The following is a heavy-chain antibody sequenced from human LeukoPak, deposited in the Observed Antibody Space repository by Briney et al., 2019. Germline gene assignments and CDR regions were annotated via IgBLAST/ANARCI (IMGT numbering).Heavy chain of an antibody. D-gene: IGHD1-26*01. CDR2: MYYSGPA. Sequence: SETLSLTCTVSGGSISSSSYYWGWIRQPPGKGLEWIGSMYYSGPAYFNPSLKSRVTISVDTSKNQFSLKLISVTAADTAVYYCARYIGGSGTYYFDHWGQGTLVTVSS. V-gene: IGHV4-39*01. CDR3: ARYIGGSGTYYFDH. J-gene: IGHJ4*02. CDR1: GGSISSSSYY.